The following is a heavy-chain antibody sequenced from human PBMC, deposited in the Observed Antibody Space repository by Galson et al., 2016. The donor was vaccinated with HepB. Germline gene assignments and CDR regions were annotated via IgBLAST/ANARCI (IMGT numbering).Heavy chain of an antibody. CDR2: VTWNSENI. V-gene: IGHV3-9*01. CDR1: GFTFDDYA. D-gene: IGHD2-15*01. Sequence: SLRLSCAASGFTFDDYAMHWVRQVSGRGLEWVSGVTWNSENIGYADSVKGRFTISRDNANNSLYLQMNSLRAEDTALYFCARIPPGGSAFGFDIWGQGTTVTVSS. CDR3: ARIPPGGSAFGFDI. J-gene: IGHJ3*02.